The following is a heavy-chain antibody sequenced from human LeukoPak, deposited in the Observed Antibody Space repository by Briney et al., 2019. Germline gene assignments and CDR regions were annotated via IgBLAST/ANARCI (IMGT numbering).Heavy chain of an antibody. CDR3: AREWTRTGTFDY. CDR2: IWNDGSNK. Sequence: PGGSLRLSCAASGFTFRSYGLHWVRQAPGKGLEWVALIWNDGSNKYYADSVKGRSTISRDNSKNTLYLQMNRLRAEDTAVYYCAREWTRTGTFDYWGQGTLVTVSS. J-gene: IGHJ4*02. D-gene: IGHD3/OR15-3a*01. CDR1: GFTFRSYG. V-gene: IGHV3-33*01.